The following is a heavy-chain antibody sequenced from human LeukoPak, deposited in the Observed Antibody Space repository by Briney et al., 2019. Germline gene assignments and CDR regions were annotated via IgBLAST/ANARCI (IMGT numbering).Heavy chain of an antibody. CDR2: IIPIFGTA. V-gene: IGHV1-69*13. CDR3: ARVSGLWFGETTPYYFDY. Sequence: SVKVSCKASGGTFSSYAISWVRQAPGQGLEWIGGIIPIFGTANYAQKFQGRVTITADESTSTAYMELSSLRSEDTAVYYCARVSGLWFGETTPYYFDYWGQGTLVTVSS. D-gene: IGHD3-10*01. CDR1: GGTFSSYA. J-gene: IGHJ4*02.